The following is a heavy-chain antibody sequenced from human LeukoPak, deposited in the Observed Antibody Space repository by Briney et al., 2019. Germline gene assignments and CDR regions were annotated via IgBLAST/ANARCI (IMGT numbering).Heavy chain of an antibody. CDR1: GGTFSSYA. D-gene: IGHD4-17*01. CDR3: ARVDGDWTDAFDI. CDR2: IIPIFGTA. Sequence: ASVKVSCKASGGTFSSYAISWVRQAPGQGLEWMGGIIPIFGTANYAQKFQGRVTITADESTSTAYMELSSLRSEDTAVYYCARVDGDWTDAFDIWGQGTMVTVSS. J-gene: IGHJ3*02. V-gene: IGHV1-69*13.